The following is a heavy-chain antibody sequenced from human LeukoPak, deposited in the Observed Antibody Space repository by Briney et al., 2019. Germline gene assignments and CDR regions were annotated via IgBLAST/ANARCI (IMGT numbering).Heavy chain of an antibody. V-gene: IGHV3-11*01. J-gene: IGHJ6*03. CDR2: ISSSGRTM. Sequence: GGSLRLSCAASGFTFSDYYMSWTPQAPGKRLEWVSYISSSGRTMYYADSVKRRLTISRDNAKNSLYLQMNSLRAEDTAVYYCALTGTTSGWGYYYMDVWGKGTTVTVSS. CDR3: ALTGTTSGWGYYYMDV. CDR1: GFTFSDYY. D-gene: IGHD1-7*01.